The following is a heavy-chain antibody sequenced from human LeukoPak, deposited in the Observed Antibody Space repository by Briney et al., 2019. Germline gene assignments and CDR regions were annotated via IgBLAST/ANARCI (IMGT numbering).Heavy chain of an antibody. D-gene: IGHD3-22*01. Sequence: GGSLRLSCAASGFTFSSYGMHWVRQAPGKGLEWVAVIRYDGSNKYYADSVKGRFTISRDNSKNTLYLQMNSLRAEDTAVYYCAKTYYYDSSGYYYMGIDYWGQGTLVTVSS. CDR1: GFTFSSYG. V-gene: IGHV3-30*02. J-gene: IGHJ4*02. CDR3: AKTYYYDSSGYYYMGIDY. CDR2: IRYDGSNK.